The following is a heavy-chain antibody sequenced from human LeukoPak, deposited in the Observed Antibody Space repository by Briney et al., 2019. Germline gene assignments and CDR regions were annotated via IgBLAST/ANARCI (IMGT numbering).Heavy chain of an antibody. Sequence: GGSLRLSCAASGFTFTSYAMRWVRQAPGKGLEWVSTISGGGGSTYYADFVKGRFTISRDNSKNMLYLQMSGLRAEDTAVYYCAEDSSIGSSGYYYVAYWGQGTLVTVSS. D-gene: IGHD3-22*01. CDR3: AEDSSIGSSGYYYVAY. J-gene: IGHJ4*02. CDR2: ISGGGGST. V-gene: IGHV3-23*01. CDR1: GFTFTSYA.